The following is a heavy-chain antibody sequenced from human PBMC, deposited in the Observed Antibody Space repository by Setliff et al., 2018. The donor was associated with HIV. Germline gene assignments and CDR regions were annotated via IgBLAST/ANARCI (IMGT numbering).Heavy chain of an antibody. CDR3: VRDPIEGSPDYFDY. J-gene: IGHJ4*02. D-gene: IGHD1-26*01. CDR2: ISYDGTYK. Sequence: PGGSLRLSCAASGFTFNNYAIHWVRQAPGKGLEWVALISYDGTYKYYAESVKGRFTISRDNSRNTLYLQMNNLRPEDTATYYCVRDPIEGSPDYFDYWGQGALVTVSS. CDR1: GFTFNNYA. V-gene: IGHV3-30*04.